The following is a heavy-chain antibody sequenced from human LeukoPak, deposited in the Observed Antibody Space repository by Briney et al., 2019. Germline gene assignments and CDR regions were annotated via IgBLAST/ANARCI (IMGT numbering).Heavy chain of an antibody. CDR3: AKGDGY. V-gene: IGHV3-30*18. CDR1: GFTFSRYG. J-gene: IGHJ4*02. CDR2: ISYDGSNK. D-gene: IGHD2-21*02. Sequence: GRSLRLSCAASGFTFSRYGMHWVRQAPGKGLEWVAVISYDGSNKYYADSVKGRFTISRDNSKNTLYLQMNSLRAEDTAVYYCAKGDGYWGQGTLVTVSS.